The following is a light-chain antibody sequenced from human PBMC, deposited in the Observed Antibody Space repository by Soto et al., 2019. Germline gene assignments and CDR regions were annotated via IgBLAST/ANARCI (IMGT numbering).Light chain of an antibody. Sequence: DIQMTQSPSTLSASVGDRVTITCRASQSISSWLAWYQQKPGKAPKLLIYDASSLESGVPSRFSRSGSGTEFTLTISSLQPDDFATYYCQQYNSYSTWTFGQGTKVEIK. V-gene: IGKV1-5*01. CDR3: QQYNSYSTWT. CDR1: QSISSW. J-gene: IGKJ1*01. CDR2: DAS.